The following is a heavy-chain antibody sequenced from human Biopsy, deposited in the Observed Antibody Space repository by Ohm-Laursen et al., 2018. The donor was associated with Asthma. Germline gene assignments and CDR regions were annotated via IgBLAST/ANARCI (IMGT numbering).Heavy chain of an antibody. CDR1: GFTFSSYG. J-gene: IGHJ1*01. CDR3: AKGHGDYVFPYFQH. CDR2: IWYDGSNK. V-gene: IGHV3-33*06. D-gene: IGHD4-17*01. Sequence: SLRLSCAASGFTFSSYGMHWARQAPGKGLEWVAVIWYDGSNKYYADSVKGRFTISRDNSKNTLYLQMNSLRAEDTAVYYCAKGHGDYVFPYFQHWGQGTLVTVSS.